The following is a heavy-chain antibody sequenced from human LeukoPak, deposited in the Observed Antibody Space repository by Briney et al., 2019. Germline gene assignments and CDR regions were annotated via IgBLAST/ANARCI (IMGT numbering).Heavy chain of an antibody. CDR1: GGSFSGYY. Sequence: SETLSLTCAVYGGSFSGYYWSWIRQPPGKGLEWIGEINHSGSTNYDPSLKSRVTISVDTSKNQFSLKLSSVTAADTAVYYCARCRYFDWLLSHNWFDPWGQGTLVTVSS. CDR3: ARCRYFDWLLSHNWFDP. J-gene: IGHJ5*02. CDR2: INHSGST. V-gene: IGHV4-34*01. D-gene: IGHD3-9*01.